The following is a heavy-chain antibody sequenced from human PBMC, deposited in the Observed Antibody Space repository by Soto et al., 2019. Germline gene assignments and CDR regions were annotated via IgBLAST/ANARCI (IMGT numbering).Heavy chain of an antibody. CDR3: ARRLTPSVTAMGY. D-gene: IGHD2-21*02. CDR2: ISGDGINK. CDR1: GFTFSDYA. V-gene: IGHV3-30-3*01. Sequence: QVQMVESGGGVVQPGRSLRLSCSASGFTFSDYAINWVGQAPGKGLEWVASISGDGINKYIADSVKGRFIISRDNSKNTVLLQMSSLGPEDTAVYYCARRLTPSVTAMGYWGQGTLVTVSS. J-gene: IGHJ4*02.